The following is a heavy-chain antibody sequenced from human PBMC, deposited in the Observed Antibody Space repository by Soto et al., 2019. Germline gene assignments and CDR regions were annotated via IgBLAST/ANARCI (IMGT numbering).Heavy chain of an antibody. D-gene: IGHD3-10*01. Sequence: QVQLVQSGAEMKNPGASVKVSRKASGYTFTSYGISWVRQAPGQGLEWMGWISGFNDDTNHAQKLQGRVTMTKDTSTSTAYMELRSLKSDDTAVYYCARSGSYYPARNWFGPWGQGTLVPVSS. CDR2: ISGFNDDT. V-gene: IGHV1-18*01. J-gene: IGHJ5*02. CDR3: ARSGSYYPARNWFGP. CDR1: GYTFTSYG.